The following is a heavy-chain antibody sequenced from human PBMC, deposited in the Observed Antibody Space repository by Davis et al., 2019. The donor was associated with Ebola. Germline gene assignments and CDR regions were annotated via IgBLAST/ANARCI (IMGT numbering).Heavy chain of an antibody. V-gene: IGHV1-69*13. CDR3: AREPLRARGLFDY. J-gene: IGHJ4*02. D-gene: IGHD4-17*01. CDR1: GGTFSSYA. CDR2: IIPIFGTA. Sequence: SVKVSCKASGGTFSSYAISWVRQAPGQGLEWMGGIIPIFGTANYAQKFQGRVTITADESTSTAYMELSSLRSEDTAVYYCAREPLRARGLFDYWGQGTLVTVSS.